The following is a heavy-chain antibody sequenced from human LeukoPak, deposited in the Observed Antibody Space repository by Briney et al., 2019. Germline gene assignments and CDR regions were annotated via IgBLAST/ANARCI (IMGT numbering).Heavy chain of an antibody. V-gene: IGHV4-59*12. CDR3: ARVPISTTARGYFDY. J-gene: IGHJ4*02. Sequence: SETLSLTCTVSGGPIGSFYWSWVRQPPGKGLEWIGYIYYDGTTNYNPSLKSRVSMSVDTSKNNFSLKLSSVTAADTAVYYCARVPISTTARGYFDYWGQGTLVTVSS. D-gene: IGHD4-17*01. CDR1: GGPIGSFY. CDR2: IYYDGTT.